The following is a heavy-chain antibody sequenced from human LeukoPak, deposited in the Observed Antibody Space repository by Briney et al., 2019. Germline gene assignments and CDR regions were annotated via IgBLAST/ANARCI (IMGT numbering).Heavy chain of an antibody. D-gene: IGHD2-2*02. Sequence: ASVKVSCKASGGTFSSYAISWVRQAPGQGLEWMGGLIPIFGTANYAQKFQGRVTITTDESTSTAYMELSSLRSEDTAVYYCARGHLGYCSSTSCYTNWFDPWGQGTLVTVSS. CDR1: GGTFSSYA. J-gene: IGHJ5*02. V-gene: IGHV1-69*05. CDR2: LIPIFGTA. CDR3: ARGHLGYCSSTSCYTNWFDP.